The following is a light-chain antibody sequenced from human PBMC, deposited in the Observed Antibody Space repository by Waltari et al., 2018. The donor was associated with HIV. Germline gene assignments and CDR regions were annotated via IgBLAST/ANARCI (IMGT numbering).Light chain of an antibody. CDR3: WSYTSSDTFV. CDR2: EVS. Sequence: QSALTQPVSVSGSPGQSIAISCIGTNTDVGRYNYVSWYQHHPAKAPKLIIYEVSNRHSEVSNRFAGSKSGDTAFLTISGLHGEDEADYYFWSYTSSDTFVFGTGTKVTVL. V-gene: IGLV2-14*01. CDR1: NTDVGRYNY. J-gene: IGLJ1*01.